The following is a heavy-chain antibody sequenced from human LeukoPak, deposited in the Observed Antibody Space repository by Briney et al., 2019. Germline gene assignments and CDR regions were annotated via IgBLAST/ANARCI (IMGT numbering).Heavy chain of an antibody. Sequence: SPGGPLTLSCAASGFTVSDYYMRWIRQAPGKGLEWISYLSSSGSDTNFADSVEGRFTISRDNAKNSLYLQMNSLRVEDTAVYYCARDGYGALRFDCWGQGTLVTVSS. CDR1: GFTVSDYY. V-gene: IGHV3-11*06. D-gene: IGHD4/OR15-4a*01. CDR3: ARDGYGALRFDC. CDR2: LSSSGSDT. J-gene: IGHJ4*02.